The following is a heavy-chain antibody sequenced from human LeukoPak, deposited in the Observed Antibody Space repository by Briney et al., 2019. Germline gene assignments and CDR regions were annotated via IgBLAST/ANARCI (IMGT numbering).Heavy chain of an antibody. CDR3: ARDLSPVVRASPMGY. J-gene: IGHJ4*02. CDR1: GFTFTSYG. V-gene: IGHV3-30*03. CDR2: ITYDGYYK. D-gene: IGHD3-10*01. Sequence: GGSLRLSCAASGFTFTSYGMHWVRQAPGKGLEWVALITYDGYYKYYSDSVKGRFTISSDTSKNTMYLQMNSLRAEDTAVYYCARDLSPVVRASPMGYWGQGALVTVSS.